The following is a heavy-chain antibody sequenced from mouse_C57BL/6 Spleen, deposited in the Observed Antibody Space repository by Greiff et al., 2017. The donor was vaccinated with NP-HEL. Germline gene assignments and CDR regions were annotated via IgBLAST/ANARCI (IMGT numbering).Heavy chain of an antibody. CDR2: IYPRSGNT. CDR3: ARSYGSCYWYFDV. V-gene: IGHV1-81*01. D-gene: IGHD1-1*01. CDR1: GYTFTSYG. J-gene: IGHJ1*03. Sequence: QVQLQQSGAELARPGASVKLSCKASGYTFTSYGISWVKQRTGQGLEWIGEIYPRSGNTYYNEKFKGKATLTADKSSSTAYMELRSLTSEDSAVYFCARSYGSCYWYFDVWGTGTTVTVSS.